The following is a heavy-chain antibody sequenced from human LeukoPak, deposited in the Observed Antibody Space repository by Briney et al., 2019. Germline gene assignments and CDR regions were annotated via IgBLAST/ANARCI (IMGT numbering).Heavy chain of an antibody. Sequence: ASVKVSCKASGYTFTSYGISWVRRAPGQGLEWVGWISAYNGNTNYAQKLQGRVTMTTDTSTSTAYMELRSLRPDDTAVYYCARDRAYYYDSSGYYPVDYWGQGTLVTVSS. CDR3: ARDRAYYYDSSGYYPVDY. CDR2: ISAYNGNT. CDR1: GYTFTSYG. D-gene: IGHD3-22*01. V-gene: IGHV1-18*01. J-gene: IGHJ4*02.